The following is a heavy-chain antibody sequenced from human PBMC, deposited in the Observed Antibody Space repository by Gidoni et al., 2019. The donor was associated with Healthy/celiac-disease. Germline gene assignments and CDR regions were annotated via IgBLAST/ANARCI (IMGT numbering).Heavy chain of an antibody. CDR1: GGSISSSSYY. Sequence: QLQLQESGPGLVKPSETLSLTCTVSGGSISSSSYYWGWIRQPPGKGLEWIGSIYYSGSTSYNPSLKSRVTISVDTSKNQFSLKLSSVTAADTAVYYCARRGAARIVSSAFDYWGQGTLVTVSS. J-gene: IGHJ4*02. D-gene: IGHD6-6*01. CDR2: IYYSGST. CDR3: ARRGAARIVSSAFDY. V-gene: IGHV4-39*01.